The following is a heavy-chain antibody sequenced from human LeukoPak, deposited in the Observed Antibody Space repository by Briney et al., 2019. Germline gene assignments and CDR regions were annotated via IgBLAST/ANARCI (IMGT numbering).Heavy chain of an antibody. CDR2: INSISTAI. J-gene: IGHJ6*02. CDR1: GFTFSNFN. Sequence: PGGSLRLSCAASGFTFSNFNLNWVRQAPGKGLEWVSSINSISTAIYYADSVKGRFTISRDNAKNSLYLQMNSLRAEDTAVYYCGRDTNGDYGMDVWGQGTTVTVSS. D-gene: IGHD4-17*01. V-gene: IGHV3-21*01. CDR3: GRDTNGDYGMDV.